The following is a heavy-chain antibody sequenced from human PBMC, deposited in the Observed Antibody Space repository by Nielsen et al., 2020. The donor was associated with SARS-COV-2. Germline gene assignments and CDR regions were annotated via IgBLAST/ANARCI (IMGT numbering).Heavy chain of an antibody. CDR1: GLIFGTYG. D-gene: IGHD3-3*01. Sequence: GESLKISCRASGLIFGTYGMHWVRQAPGKGLEWVAGIWYDGSNENYAESVKGRFTISRDNSNNTLFLQMDSLTADDTAVYFCARLSNFWSGYNDYWGQGTLVFVSS. CDR2: IWYDGSNE. J-gene: IGHJ4*02. V-gene: IGHV3-33*01. CDR3: ARLSNFWSGYNDY.